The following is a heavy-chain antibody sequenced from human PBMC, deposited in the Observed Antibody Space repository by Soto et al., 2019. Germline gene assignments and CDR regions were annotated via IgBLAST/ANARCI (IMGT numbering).Heavy chain of an antibody. V-gene: IGHV4-31*03. D-gene: IGHD1-26*01. CDR2: IYYSGRT. J-gene: IGHJ4*02. CDR1: GGSISSGGYY. CDR3: AGEGGIVGDTAADY. Sequence: QVQLQESGPGLVKPSQTLSLTCTVSGGSISSGGYYWSWIRQHPGKGLVWIGYIYYSGRTYYNPYLKSRVPISLDTCNNQSSLTLSSVTAADTAVYYCAGEGGIVGDTAADYWGQGTLVTVSS.